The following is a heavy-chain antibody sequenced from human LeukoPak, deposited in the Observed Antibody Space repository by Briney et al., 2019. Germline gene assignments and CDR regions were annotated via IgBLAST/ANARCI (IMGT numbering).Heavy chain of an antibody. CDR2: ISSISSYI. CDR3: ARAPYCSSTSCYKDYYYYMDV. CDR1: GFTSSSYS. Sequence: GGSLRLSCAASGFTSSSYSMNWGRQAPGTGLEWVSSISSISSYIYYADSVKGRFTISRDNAKNSLYLQMNSLRAEDTAVYYCARAPYCSSTSCYKDYYYYMDVWGKGTTVTVSS. J-gene: IGHJ6*03. V-gene: IGHV3-21*01. D-gene: IGHD2-2*02.